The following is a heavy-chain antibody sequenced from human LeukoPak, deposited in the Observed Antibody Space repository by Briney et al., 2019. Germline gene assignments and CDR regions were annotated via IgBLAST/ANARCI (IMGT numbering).Heavy chain of an antibody. V-gene: IGHV4-34*01. CDR2: INHSGST. CDR1: GGSFSGYY. J-gene: IGHJ6*03. Sequence: SETLSLTCAVYGGSFSGYYWSWIRQPPGKGLEWIGEINHSGSTNYNPSLKSRVTISVDTSKNQFSLKLSSVTAADTAVYYCARLRRGSGSYFYYYYYMDVWGKGTTVTISS. D-gene: IGHD3-10*01. CDR3: ARLRRGSGSYFYYYYYMDV.